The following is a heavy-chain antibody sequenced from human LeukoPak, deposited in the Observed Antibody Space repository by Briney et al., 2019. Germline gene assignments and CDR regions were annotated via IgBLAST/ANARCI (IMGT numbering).Heavy chain of an antibody. D-gene: IGHD3-16*01. CDR1: GFTFSTHG. CDR2: IYYHGRTT. Sequence: GGSLRLSCAASGFTFSTHGMHGVLQAPGKGLEWVAIIYYHGRTTYYADSVKGRFAISRDNSNNTLFLHMNSLSAEDTVVYYCARDMITQSHYFGWWGPGTLVTVSS. J-gene: IGHJ4*02. V-gene: IGHV3-33*01. CDR3: ARDMITQSHYFGW.